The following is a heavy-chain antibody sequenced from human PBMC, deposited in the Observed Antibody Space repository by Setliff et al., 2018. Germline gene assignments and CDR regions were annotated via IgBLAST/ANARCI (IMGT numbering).Heavy chain of an antibody. CDR2: TSPHSGDT. CDR1: GGTFRSYG. Sequence: GASVKVSCKASGGTFRSYGISWVRQAPGQGLEWMGGTSPHSGDTHYAQKFQSRVRMTRDTSTYAAYLELSDLTSDDTAMYYCARSGSFGMRYWFDYWGQGALVTVSS. D-gene: IGHD1-26*01. CDR3: ARSGSFGMRYWFDY. V-gene: IGHV1-2*02. J-gene: IGHJ4*02.